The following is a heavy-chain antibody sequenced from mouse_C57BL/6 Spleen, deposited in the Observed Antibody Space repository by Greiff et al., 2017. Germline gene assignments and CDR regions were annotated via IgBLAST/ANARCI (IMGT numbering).Heavy chain of an antibody. CDR1: GYAFSSSW. Sequence: VKLMESGPELVKPGASVKISCKASGYAFSSSWMNWVKQRPGKGLEWIGRIYPGDGDTNYNGKFKGKATLTADTSSSTAYMQLRSLTSEDSAVYFCARGGEAYWGQGTLVTVSA. V-gene: IGHV1-82*01. CDR2: IYPGDGDT. J-gene: IGHJ3*01. CDR3: ARGGEAY.